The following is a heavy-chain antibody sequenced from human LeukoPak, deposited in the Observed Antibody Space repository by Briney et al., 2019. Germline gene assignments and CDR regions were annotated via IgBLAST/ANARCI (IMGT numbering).Heavy chain of an antibody. CDR1: GDSVSSNSVA. J-gene: IGHJ3*02. V-gene: IGHV6-1*01. D-gene: IGHD2/OR15-2a*01. CDR2: TYYRSKWYN. Sequence: SQTLSLTCAISGDSVSSNSVAWNWIRQSPSRGLEWLGRTYYRSKWYNDYAVSVKSRVTINPDTSKNQFSLEVSSVTPEDTAVYYCARKLSGAFDIWGQGTMVTVSS. CDR3: ARKLSGAFDI.